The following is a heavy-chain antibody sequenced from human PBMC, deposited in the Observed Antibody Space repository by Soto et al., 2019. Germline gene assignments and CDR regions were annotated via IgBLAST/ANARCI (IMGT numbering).Heavy chain of an antibody. Sequence: QLQLQESGPGLLKPSETLSLTCIVSGGSVRNSDYYWGWIRQPPGKGLEWIGSIYYSGSTYYNPSLKSRVPMSLDTSTNQFSPRLSSVTAADTAVYYCARLGMSLYIRLWGQGTLVTVSS. D-gene: IGHD3-16*01. CDR2: IYYSGST. CDR1: GGSVRNSDYY. V-gene: IGHV4-39*01. CDR3: ARLGMSLYIRL. J-gene: IGHJ4*02.